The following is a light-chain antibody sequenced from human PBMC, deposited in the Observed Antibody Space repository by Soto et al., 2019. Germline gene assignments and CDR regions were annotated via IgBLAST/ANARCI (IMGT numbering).Light chain of an antibody. CDR1: QSISSH. CDR2: EAS. Sequence: DIQMTQSPPSLSASIGDRVTITCRASQSISSHLNWYQQKPGKTPDLLIYEASSLQSGVPSRFSGGGSGTDFTLTISTLQSVDFATYYCQHSYSAPYTFGQGTKLEIK. J-gene: IGKJ2*01. CDR3: QHSYSAPYT. V-gene: IGKV1-39*01.